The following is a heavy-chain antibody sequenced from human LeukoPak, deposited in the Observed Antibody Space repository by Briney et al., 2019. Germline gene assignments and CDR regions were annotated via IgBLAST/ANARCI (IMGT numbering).Heavy chain of an antibody. CDR2: FRSKAYGGTT. Sequence: GGSLKLSVPVLDLTLGVFVLGGFGRPPGRGRGGVGFFRSKAYGGTTEYAASVKGRFTISRDDSKSIAYLQMNSLKTEDTAVYYCTRDRGIAAAGSHWGQGTLVTVSS. CDR3: TRDRGIAAAGSH. J-gene: IGHJ4*02. D-gene: IGHD6-13*01. CDR1: DLTLGVFV. V-gene: IGHV3-49*03.